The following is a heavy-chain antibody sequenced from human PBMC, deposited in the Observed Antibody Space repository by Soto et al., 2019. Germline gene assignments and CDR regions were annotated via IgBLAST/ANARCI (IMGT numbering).Heavy chain of an antibody. Sequence: ASVKVSCKASGYSFTGYSMHWVRQAPGQGLEWMGWINPKNGATNYARKFQGWVTLTRDTSASTAYMELSRLKSEDTAVYYCARVGYSSGWSDFDYWGQGTLVTVSS. CDR2: INPKNGAT. J-gene: IGHJ4*02. V-gene: IGHV1-2*04. CDR3: ARVGYSSGWSDFDY. CDR1: GYSFTGYS. D-gene: IGHD6-19*01.